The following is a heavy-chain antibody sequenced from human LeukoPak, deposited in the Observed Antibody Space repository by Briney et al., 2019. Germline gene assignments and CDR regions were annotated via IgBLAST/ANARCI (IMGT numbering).Heavy chain of an antibody. J-gene: IGHJ2*01. CDR3: ARVSTNSRVAGYDPQWYFDL. CDR2: ISAYNGNT. D-gene: IGHD2/OR15-2a*01. CDR1: GCTFINYG. V-gene: IGHV1-18*01. Sequence: ASVKVSCKASGCTFINYGFTWVRLAPGQGLEWMGWISAYNGNTNYLQKFQGRVTMTTDTSTNTAYMELRSLRSDDTAVYYCARVSTNSRVAGYDPQWYFDLWGRGTLVTVSS.